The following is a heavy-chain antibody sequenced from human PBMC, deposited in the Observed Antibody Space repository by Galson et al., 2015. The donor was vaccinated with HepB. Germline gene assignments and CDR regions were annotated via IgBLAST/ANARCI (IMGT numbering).Heavy chain of an antibody. CDR3: ARVKDCSGSGCFDY. D-gene: IGHD2-15*01. V-gene: IGHV1-69*04. CDR2: IIPILGVA. J-gene: IGHJ4*02. CDR1: GGTFSSYA. Sequence: SVKVSCKASGGTFSSYAISWVRQAPGQGLEWMGRIIPILGVANYPQKFQGRVTITADRSTSTAYMELSSLRSEDTAVYYCARVKDCSGSGCFDYWGQGTLVTVSS.